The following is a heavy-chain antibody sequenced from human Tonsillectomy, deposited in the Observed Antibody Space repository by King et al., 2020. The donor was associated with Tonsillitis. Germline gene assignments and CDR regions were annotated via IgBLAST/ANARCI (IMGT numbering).Heavy chain of an antibody. CDR2: INHSGST. D-gene: IGHD2-2*01. J-gene: IGHJ6*02. CDR1: GGSFSGYY. Sequence: VQLPQWGAGLLKPSETLSLNCAVSGGSFSGYYWSWIRQPPGKGLEWIGEINHSGSTNYNPSLKSRVTISVDTSKNQFSLNLSSVTAADTAVYYCARGLLGYCSSTACHGLDVWGQVTTVTVSS. V-gene: IGHV4-34*01. CDR3: ARGLLGYCSSTACHGLDV.